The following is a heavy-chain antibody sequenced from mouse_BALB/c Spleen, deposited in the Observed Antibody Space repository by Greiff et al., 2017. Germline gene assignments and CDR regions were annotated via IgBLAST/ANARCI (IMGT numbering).Heavy chain of an antibody. J-gene: IGHJ4*01. CDR1: GFTFSDYY. Sequence: EVKLVESGGGLVKPGGSLKLSCAASGFTFSDYYMYWVRQTPEKRLEWVATISDGGSYTYYPDSVKGRFTISRDNAKNTLYLQMSSLKSEDTAMYYCARERGWLLRRGIYCAMDYWGQGTSVTVSS. CDR3: ARERGWLLRRGIYCAMDY. CDR2: ISDGGSYT. D-gene: IGHD2-3*01. V-gene: IGHV5-4*02.